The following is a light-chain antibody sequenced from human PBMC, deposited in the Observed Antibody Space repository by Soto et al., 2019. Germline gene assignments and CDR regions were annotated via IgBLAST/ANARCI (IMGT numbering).Light chain of an antibody. CDR1: QSVSSN. J-gene: IGKJ2*01. V-gene: IGKV3-15*01. Sequence: EIVMTHSPANLSVSPVERATLSCRASQSVSSNLAWYEQKPGQGPRLLIYGASTRATRIPARFSGSVSGTELTLTINSLQSEDFAVYYCQQYNKWPPYTVGQGTKLEIK. CDR2: GAS. CDR3: QQYNKWPPYT.